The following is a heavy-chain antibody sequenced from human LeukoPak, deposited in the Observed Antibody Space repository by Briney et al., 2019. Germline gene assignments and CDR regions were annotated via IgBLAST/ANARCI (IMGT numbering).Heavy chain of an antibody. Sequence: PGGSLRLSCAASGFTFSSYEMNWVRQAPGKGLQWVSSITTESNTVHYANSIKGRFTISRDDARKSLYLKMNRLRAEDTAVYYCARVAWRVSAGHSNSWRADYWGQGILVTVSS. CDR1: GFTFSSYE. CDR2: ITTESNTV. D-gene: IGHD3-3*01. V-gene: IGHV3-48*03. CDR3: ARVAWRVSAGHSNSWRADY. J-gene: IGHJ4*02.